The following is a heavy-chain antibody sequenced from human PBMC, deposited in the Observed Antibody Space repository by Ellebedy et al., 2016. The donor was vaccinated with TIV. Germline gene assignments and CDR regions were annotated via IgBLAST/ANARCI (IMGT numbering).Heavy chain of an antibody. CDR3: AKDLSMRIPQQGSFES. D-gene: IGHD6-13*01. CDR2: ISATGGST. J-gene: IGHJ4*02. V-gene: IGHV3-23*01. Sequence: GESLKISXAASGFTFRTYGMHWVRQAPGKGLEWVSFISATGGSTYYTDSVKGRSTMSRDNSKNTLHLHMSTLRAEDTAIYYCAKDLSMRIPQQGSFESWGQGTLVTVSS. CDR1: GFTFRTYG.